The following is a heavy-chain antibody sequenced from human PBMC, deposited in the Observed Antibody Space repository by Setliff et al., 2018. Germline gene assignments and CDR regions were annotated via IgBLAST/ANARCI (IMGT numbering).Heavy chain of an antibody. Sequence: ASVKVSCKASGGTFSSYAISWVRQAPGRGLEWMGGIIPILGIANYAQKFQGRVTITADKSTSTAYMELSSLRSEDTAVYYCARDLITGTTEYYYGMDVWGQGTTVTVSS. D-gene: IGHD1-20*01. CDR3: ARDLITGTTEYYYGMDV. J-gene: IGHJ6*02. V-gene: IGHV1-69*10. CDR1: GGTFSSYA. CDR2: IIPILGIA.